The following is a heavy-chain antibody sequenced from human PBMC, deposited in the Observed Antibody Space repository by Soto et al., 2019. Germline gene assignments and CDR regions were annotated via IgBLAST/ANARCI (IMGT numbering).Heavy chain of an antibody. V-gene: IGHV4-39*01. CDR3: ARHLGYDSSGYYRNWFDP. CDR2: IYYSEST. D-gene: IGHD3-22*01. J-gene: IGHJ5*02. Sequence: SETLSLTCTVSGGSISSSSCYWGWIRQPPGKGLEWIGSIYYSESTYYNPSLKSRVTISVDTSKNQFSLKLSSVTAADTAVYYCARHLGYDSSGYYRNWFDPWGQGTLVTVSS. CDR1: GGSISSSSCY.